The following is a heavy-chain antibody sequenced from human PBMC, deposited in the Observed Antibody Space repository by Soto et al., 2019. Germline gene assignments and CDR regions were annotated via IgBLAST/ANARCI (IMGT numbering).Heavy chain of an antibody. V-gene: IGHV5-10-1*01. D-gene: IGHD3-9*01. CDR3: ARHVYYDVLKKNY. CDR2: IYPSDSYT. J-gene: IGHJ4*02. Sequence: GESLKISCKGSGYSFTSYWISWVRQMPGKGLEWMGRIYPSDSYTNYSPSFQGHVTISADKSISTAYLQWSSLKASDTAIYYCARHVYYDVLKKNYWGQGTLVTVSS. CDR1: GYSFTSYW.